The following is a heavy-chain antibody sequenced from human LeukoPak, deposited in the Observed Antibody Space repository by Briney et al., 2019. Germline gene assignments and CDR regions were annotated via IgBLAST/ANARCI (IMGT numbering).Heavy chain of an antibody. V-gene: IGHV3-48*03. CDR2: ISSSGSTI. CDR1: GLTFSSYE. D-gene: IGHD3-10*02. CDR3: AELGITMIGGV. J-gene: IGHJ6*04. Sequence: GGSLRLSCAVSGLTFSSYEMNWVRQAPGKGLEWVSNISSSGSTIYYADSVKGRFTISRDNAKNSLYLQMNSLRAEDTAVYYCAELGITMIGGVWGKGTTVTISS.